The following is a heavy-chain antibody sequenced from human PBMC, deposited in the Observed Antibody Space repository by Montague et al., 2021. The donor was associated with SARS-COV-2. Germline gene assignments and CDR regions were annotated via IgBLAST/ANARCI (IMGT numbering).Heavy chain of an antibody. CDR2: VLHSGTR. D-gene: IGHD3-10*01. J-gene: IGHJ3*01. CDR3: AKFQLYHGSGFDCFDK. Sequence: SETLSLTCTVSNFSIASGYYWAWIRVPPRRRPEWMGSVLHSGTRYHNLSLKSRVTMSADPSKNQFSLRLTSVTAADTAVYYCAKFQLYHGSGFDCFDKWGPGMMVVVSS. CDR1: NFSIASGYY. V-gene: IGHV4-38-2*02.